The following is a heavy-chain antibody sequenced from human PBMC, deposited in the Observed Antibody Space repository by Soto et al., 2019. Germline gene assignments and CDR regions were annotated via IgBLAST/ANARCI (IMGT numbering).Heavy chain of an antibody. J-gene: IGHJ4*02. Sequence: EVQLVESGGGLVQPGRSLRLSCAASGFTFDDYAMHWVRQAPGKGLEWVSGISWNSGSIGYADSVKGRFTISRDNAKNSLYLQMNSLRAEDTALYYCAKDIVATIQIFYFDYWGQGTLVTVSS. CDR1: GFTFDDYA. CDR2: ISWNSGSI. V-gene: IGHV3-9*01. CDR3: AKDIVATIQIFYFDY. D-gene: IGHD5-12*01.